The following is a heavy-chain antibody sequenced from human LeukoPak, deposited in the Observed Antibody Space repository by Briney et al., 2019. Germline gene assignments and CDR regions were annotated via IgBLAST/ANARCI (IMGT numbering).Heavy chain of an antibody. CDR3: ARSRHIVVVTARVAFDI. V-gene: IGHV4-39*01. CDR1: GGSISSSNYY. D-gene: IGHD2-21*02. CDR2: IYYSGST. J-gene: IGHJ3*02. Sequence: ASETLSLTCTVSGGSISSSNYYWGWIRPPPGKGLEWIGSIYYSGSTYYNPSLKSRVTISVDTYTNQFSLKLSSVTAADTAVYYCARSRHIVVVTARVAFDIWGQGTMVTVSS.